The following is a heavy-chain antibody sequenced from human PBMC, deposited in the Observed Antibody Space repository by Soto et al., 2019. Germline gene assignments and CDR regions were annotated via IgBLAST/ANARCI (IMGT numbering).Heavy chain of an antibody. Sequence: QVRLQESGPGLVKASQTLSLTCSVSGSYITSGDYHWTWIRQAPGKGLEWIGYISHSETTYYSPALNNRIIISSDLSMNQFSLRLNSVTAADTAVYFCAGFGVGDRDDKWGQGTLVTVSS. CDR2: ISHSETT. CDR3: AGFGVGDRDDK. V-gene: IGHV4-30-4*01. CDR1: GSYITSGDYH. D-gene: IGHD2-8*01. J-gene: IGHJ4*02.